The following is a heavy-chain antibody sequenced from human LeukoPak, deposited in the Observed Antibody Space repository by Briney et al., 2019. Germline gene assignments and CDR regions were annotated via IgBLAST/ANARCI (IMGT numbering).Heavy chain of an antibody. V-gene: IGHV3-30*04. Sequence: PGRSLRLSCAASGFTFSSYAMHWVRQAPGKGLEWVALISSDGSKNIYADSVKGRFTISRDNSKNTVYLQMNSLRAEDTAVYYCVKGLVQTTMSYSVDYWGQGALVTVSS. CDR1: GFTFSSYA. J-gene: IGHJ4*02. D-gene: IGHD1-1*01. CDR2: ISSDGSKN. CDR3: VKGLVQTTMSYSVDY.